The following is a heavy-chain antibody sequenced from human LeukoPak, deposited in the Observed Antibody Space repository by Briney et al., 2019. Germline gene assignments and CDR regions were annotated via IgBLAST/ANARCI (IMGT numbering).Heavy chain of an antibody. D-gene: IGHD6-13*01. J-gene: IGHJ4*02. Sequence: PGGSLRLSCAASGFTFSSYAMNWVRQAPGKGLEWVSAISGSGGSTYYADSVKGRFTISRDNSKNTLYLQMNSLRAEDTAVYYCAKRPGYSSSWPFDYWGQGTLVTVSS. V-gene: IGHV3-23*01. CDR2: ISGSGGST. CDR1: GFTFSSYA. CDR3: AKRPGYSSSWPFDY.